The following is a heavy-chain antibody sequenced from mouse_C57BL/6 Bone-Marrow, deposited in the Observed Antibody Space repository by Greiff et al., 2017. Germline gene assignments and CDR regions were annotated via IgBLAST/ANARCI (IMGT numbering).Heavy chain of an antibody. J-gene: IGHJ3*01. Sequence: VQLQQSGAELARPCASVKMSCKASGYTFTSYTMHWVKQRPGQGLEWIGYINPSSGYTKYNQKFKDKATLTADKSSSTAYMQLSSLTSEDSAVYYCARSPRFAYWGQGTLVTGSA. CDR3: ARSPRFAY. CDR1: GYTFTSYT. CDR2: INPSSGYT. V-gene: IGHV1-4*01.